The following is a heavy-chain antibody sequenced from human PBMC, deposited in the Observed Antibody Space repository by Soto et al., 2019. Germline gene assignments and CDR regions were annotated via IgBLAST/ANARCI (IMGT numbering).Heavy chain of an antibody. V-gene: IGHV3-15*07. Sequence: GGSLRLSCAVSGFTFSNAWMNWVRQAPGKGLEWVGRIKSKTDGGTTDYAAPVKGRFTISRDDSKNTLYLQMNSLKTEDTAVYYCTLMDWNDNYYGMDVWGQGTTVTVSS. CDR2: IKSKTDGGTT. CDR1: GFTFSNAW. J-gene: IGHJ6*02. CDR3: TLMDWNDNYYGMDV. D-gene: IGHD1-1*01.